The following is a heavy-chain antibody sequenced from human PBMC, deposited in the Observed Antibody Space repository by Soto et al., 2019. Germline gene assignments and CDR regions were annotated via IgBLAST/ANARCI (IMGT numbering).Heavy chain of an antibody. CDR2: IYYSGST. D-gene: IGHD2-15*01. CDR1: GGSISSYY. CDR3: ARDCSGGSCCHAFDI. J-gene: IGHJ3*02. Sequence: SETLSLTCTVSGGSISSYYWSWIRQPPGKGLEWIGYIYYSGSTNYNPSLKSRVTISVDTSKNQFSLKLSSVTAADTAVYYCARDCSGGSCCHAFDIWGQGTMVTVSS. V-gene: IGHV4-59*01.